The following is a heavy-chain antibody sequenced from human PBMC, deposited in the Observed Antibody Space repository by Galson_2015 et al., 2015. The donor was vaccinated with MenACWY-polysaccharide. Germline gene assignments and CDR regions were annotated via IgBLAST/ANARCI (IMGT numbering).Heavy chain of an antibody. D-gene: IGHD6-19*01. J-gene: IGHJ5*02. V-gene: IGHV3-21*01. Sequence: SLRLSCAASGFNFNDYHMNWVRQAPGKGLEWVATITNTRTRIYYADSAKGRFTISRDNANNSLSLQMNSLRAEDTAVYYCARDSRQIAVGDWFDPWGQGTLVTVSS. CDR1: GFNFNDYH. CDR3: ARDSRQIAVGDWFDP. CDR2: ITNTRTRI.